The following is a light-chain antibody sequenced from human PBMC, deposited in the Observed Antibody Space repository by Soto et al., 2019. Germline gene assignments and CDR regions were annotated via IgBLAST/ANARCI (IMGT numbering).Light chain of an antibody. CDR2: SNN. Sequence: QLVLTQPPSASGTPGQRVTISCSGSSSNIGSNTVNWYQQLPGTAPKLLIYSNNQRPSGVPDRFSGSKSGPSASLAISGLQSEDEADYYCAAWDDSLNGLWVFGGGTNLTVL. V-gene: IGLV1-44*01. CDR1: SSNIGSNT. J-gene: IGLJ3*02. CDR3: AAWDDSLNGLWV.